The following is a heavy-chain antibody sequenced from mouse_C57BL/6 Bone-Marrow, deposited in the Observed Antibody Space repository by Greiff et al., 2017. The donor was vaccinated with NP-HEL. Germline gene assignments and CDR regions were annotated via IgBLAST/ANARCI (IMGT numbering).Heavy chain of an antibody. Sequence: EVKLMESGGGLVQPGGSMKLSCAASGFTFSDAWMDWVRQSPEKGLEWVAEIRNKANNHATYYAESVKGRFTISRDDSKSSVYLQMNSLRAEDTGIYYCTRRDSYYGSSWFAYWGQGTLVTVSA. D-gene: IGHD1-1*01. V-gene: IGHV6-6*01. CDR3: TRRDSYYGSSWFAY. CDR1: GFTFSDAW. CDR2: IRNKANNHAT. J-gene: IGHJ3*01.